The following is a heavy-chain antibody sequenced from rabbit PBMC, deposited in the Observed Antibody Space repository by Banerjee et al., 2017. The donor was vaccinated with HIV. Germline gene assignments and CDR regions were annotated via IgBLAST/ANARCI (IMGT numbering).Heavy chain of an antibody. CDR2: IYGGSSGST. CDR3: VRGDDDYPTYFNL. V-gene: IGHV1S45*01. CDR1: GFSFSSNYW. Sequence: QEQLEESGGDLVKPEGSLTLTCTASGFSFSSNYWIRWVRQAPGKGLEWIASIYGGSSGSTYYARWVNGRFTISSHNAQNTLYLQLNSLTAADTATYFCVRGDDDYPTYFNLWGPGTLVTVS. J-gene: IGHJ4*01. D-gene: IGHD2-1*01.